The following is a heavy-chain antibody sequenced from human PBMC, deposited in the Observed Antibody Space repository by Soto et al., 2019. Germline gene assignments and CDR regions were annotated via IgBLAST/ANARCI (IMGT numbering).Heavy chain of an antibody. CDR2: IYYSGST. CDR1: GGSISSSSYY. J-gene: IGHJ6*02. Sequence: SETLSLTCTVSGGSISSSSYYWGWIRQPPGKGLEWIGSIYYSGSTYYNPSLKSRVTISVDTSKNQFSLKLSSVTAADTAVYYCARPEEGTEAGDYYYGMDVWGQGTTVTVSS. D-gene: IGHD1-1*01. V-gene: IGHV4-39*01. CDR3: ARPEEGTEAGDYYYGMDV.